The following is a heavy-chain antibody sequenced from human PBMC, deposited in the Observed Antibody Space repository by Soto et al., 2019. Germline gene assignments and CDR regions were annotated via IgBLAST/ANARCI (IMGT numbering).Heavy chain of an antibody. Sequence: KSSGSLYLSCTVCGGSINSRNYYGGWISKPPGKGLEWIGSIYYSGSTYYNPSLKSRVTISVDTSKNQFSLKLSSVTAADTAVYYCAGTDDGFYYYMDVWGKGTTGTVSS. J-gene: IGHJ6*03. CDR3: AGTDDGFYYYMDV. CDR1: GGSINSRNYY. V-gene: IGHV4-39*01. CDR2: IYYSGST.